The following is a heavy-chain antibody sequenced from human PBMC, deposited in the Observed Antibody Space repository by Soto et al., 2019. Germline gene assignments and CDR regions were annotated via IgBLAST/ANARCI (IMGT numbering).Heavy chain of an antibody. Sequence: EVQLVESGGGVVQPGGSLRLSCAASGFTVSSNYMSWVRQAPGKGLEWVSVIYSGGSTYYADSVKGRFTISRDNSKNTLYLQMNSLRAEDTAVYYCARDYSSGWYYVYWGQGTLVTVSS. CDR1: GFTVSSNY. CDR3: ARDYSSGWYYVY. D-gene: IGHD6-19*01. J-gene: IGHJ4*02. CDR2: IYSGGST. V-gene: IGHV3-66*01.